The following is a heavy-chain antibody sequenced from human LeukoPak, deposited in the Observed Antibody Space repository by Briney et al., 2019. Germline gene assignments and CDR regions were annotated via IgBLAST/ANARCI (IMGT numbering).Heavy chain of an antibody. Sequence: ASVKVSCKASGYTFTSYYMHWVRQAPGQGLEWMGIINPSGGSTSYAQKFQGRVTMTRDMSKSTVYMELSSLRSEDTAVYYCARDLVVTAYYFDYWGQGTLVTVSS. V-gene: IGHV1-46*01. CDR2: INPSGGST. CDR1: GYTFTSYY. CDR3: ARDLVVTAYYFDY. D-gene: IGHD2-21*02. J-gene: IGHJ4*02.